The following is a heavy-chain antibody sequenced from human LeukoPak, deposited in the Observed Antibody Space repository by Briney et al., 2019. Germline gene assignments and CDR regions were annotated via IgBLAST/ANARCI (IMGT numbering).Heavy chain of an antibody. CDR3: AGLVGRYSSGLYYYYFDY. D-gene: IGHD3-22*01. J-gene: IGHJ4*02. V-gene: IGHV4-4*02. Sequence: SGTLSLTCTVSGDSINSLDLWSWVRQPPGKGLEWIGEMYLSGTTHSNPSVKGRVTISIDKSKNQFFLNLSSVTATDTAVYYCAGLVGRYSSGLYYYYFDYWGQGTLVTVSS. CDR2: MYLSGTT. CDR1: GDSINSLDL.